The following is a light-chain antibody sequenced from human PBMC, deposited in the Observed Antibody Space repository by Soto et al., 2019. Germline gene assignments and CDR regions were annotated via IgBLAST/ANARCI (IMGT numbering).Light chain of an antibody. CDR2: GAS. Sequence: EILMTQSPATLSVSPGERATLSCRASQSISSNLAWYQQKPGQAPRLLIFGASTRATGTPARFSGSGSGTEFTLTISSLQSEDFAVYYCQHYYNWPQTFGQGTKVDIK. CDR3: QHYYNWPQT. V-gene: IGKV3-15*01. J-gene: IGKJ1*01. CDR1: QSISSN.